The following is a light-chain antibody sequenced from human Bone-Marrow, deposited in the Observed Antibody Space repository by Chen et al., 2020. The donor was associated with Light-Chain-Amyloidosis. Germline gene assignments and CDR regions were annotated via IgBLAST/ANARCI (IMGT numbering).Light chain of an antibody. V-gene: IGKV3-20*01. Sequence: IVLTQSPGTLSLSPGERATLSCRASLSVTSSNLAWYQQKPGQAPRLLIYAASISATGIPDRFSGSGSGTDFTLIISRLEPEDFALYDWHQYGLSPYSVGQGTKLGIK. J-gene: IGKJ2*03. CDR1: LSVTSSN. CDR2: AAS. CDR3: HQYGLSPYS.